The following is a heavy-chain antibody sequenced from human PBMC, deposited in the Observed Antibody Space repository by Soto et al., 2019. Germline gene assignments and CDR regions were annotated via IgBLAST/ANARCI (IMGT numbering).Heavy chain of an antibody. CDR1: GGSISSYY. CDR2: IYYSGST. CDR3: ARVGNYYDSSPFPYYFDY. V-gene: IGHV4-59*01. J-gene: IGHJ4*02. Sequence: SETLSLTCTVSGGSISSYYWSWIRQPPGKGLEWIGYIYYSGSTNYNPSLKSRVTISVDTSKNQFSLKLSSVTAADTAVYYCARVGNYYDSSPFPYYFDYWGQGTLVTVSS. D-gene: IGHD3-22*01.